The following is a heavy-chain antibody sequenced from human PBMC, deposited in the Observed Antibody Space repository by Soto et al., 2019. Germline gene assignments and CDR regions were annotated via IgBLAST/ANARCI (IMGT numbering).Heavy chain of an antibody. V-gene: IGHV1-2*02. J-gene: IGHJ4*02. CDR1: GYSFTGYY. CDR2: INPDSGAT. D-gene: IGHD2-8*02. CDR3: ARGDYGTGGYPFPYFDY. Sequence: HEHLVQSGAEVKRPGASLKVSCKASGYSFTGYYIHWVRQAPRQGLEWMGWINPDSGATNYAQNFQGRVILTSDTSISTASMDLTSLTSDDTAVYYCARGDYGTGGYPFPYFDYWGQGTLVIVSS.